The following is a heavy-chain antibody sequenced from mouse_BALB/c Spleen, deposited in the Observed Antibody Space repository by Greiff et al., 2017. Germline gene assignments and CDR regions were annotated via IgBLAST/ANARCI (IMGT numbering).Heavy chain of an antibody. CDR3: TRYGNLYYAMDD. D-gene: IGHD1-1*01. Sequence: QVQLQQPGAELVRPGASVKLSCKASGYTFTSYWINWVKQRPGQGLEWIGNIYPSDSYTNYNQKFKDKATLTVDKSSSTAYMQLSSPTSEDSAVYYCTRYGNLYYAMDDWGQGTSVTVSS. V-gene: IGHV1-69*02. CDR1: GYTFTSYW. CDR2: IYPSDSYT. J-gene: IGHJ4*01.